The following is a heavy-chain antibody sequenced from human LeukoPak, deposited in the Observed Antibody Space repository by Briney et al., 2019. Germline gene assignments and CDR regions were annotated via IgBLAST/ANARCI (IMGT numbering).Heavy chain of an antibody. CDR3: ARDPLTIFGVVIPYMDV. D-gene: IGHD3-3*01. CDR2: ITSTSSYI. V-gene: IGHV3-21*01. J-gene: IGHJ6*03. CDR1: GFTFSSYN. Sequence: GGSLRLSCAASGFTFSSYNMNWVRQAPGKGPEWVSSITSTSSYIYYADSVKGRFTISRDNAKNSLYLQMNSLRAEDTAVYYCARDPLTIFGVVIPYMDVWGKGTTVTVSS.